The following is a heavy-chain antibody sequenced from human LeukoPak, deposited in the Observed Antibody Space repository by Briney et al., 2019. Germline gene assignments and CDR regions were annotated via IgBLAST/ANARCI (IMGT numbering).Heavy chain of an antibody. V-gene: IGHV3-48*03. D-gene: IGHD6-25*01. CDR1: GFSFSSYE. CDR2: ISASGTLT. CDR3: ARDGTPIYSSGWVYMDV. J-gene: IGHJ6*04. Sequence: GGSLRLSCAASGFSFSSYEMNWVRQAPGKRLEWISYISASGTLTHCADSVEGRFTISRDNAKNSLYLQMNSLRGEDTAVYYCARDGTPIYSSGWVYMDVWGKGTTVTISS.